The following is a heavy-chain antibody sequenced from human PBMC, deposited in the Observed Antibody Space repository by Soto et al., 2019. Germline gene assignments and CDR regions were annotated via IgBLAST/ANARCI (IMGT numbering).Heavy chain of an antibody. CDR1: GYSISSGYY. Sequence: SETLCLTCAVSGYSISSGYYWGWIRQPPGKGLEWIGSIYHSGSTYYNPSLKSRVTISVDTSKNQFSLKLSSVTAADTAVYYCARDNTGTGRRYGMEVRCQAPTVTVSS. J-gene: IGHJ6*02. CDR2: IYHSGST. V-gene: IGHV4-38-2*02. D-gene: IGHD4-17*01. CDR3: ARDNTGTGRRYGMEV.